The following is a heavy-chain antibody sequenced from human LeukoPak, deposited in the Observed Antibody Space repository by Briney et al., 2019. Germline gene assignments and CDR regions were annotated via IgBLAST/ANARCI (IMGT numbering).Heavy chain of an antibody. J-gene: IGHJ3*02. V-gene: IGHV3-7*01. CDR2: IKQDGSEK. Sequence: GGSLRLSCAASGFAFSSYWMSWVRQAPGKGLEWVANIKQDGSEKYSVDSVKGRFTISRDNAKNSLYLQMNSLRAEDTAVYYCARVVVGASEISYDAFDIWGQGTMVTVSS. CDR1: GFAFSSYW. CDR3: ARVVVGASEISYDAFDI. D-gene: IGHD1-26*01.